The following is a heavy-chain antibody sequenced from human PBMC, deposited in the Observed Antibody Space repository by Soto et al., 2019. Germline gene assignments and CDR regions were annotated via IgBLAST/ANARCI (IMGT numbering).Heavy chain of an antibody. V-gene: IGHV3-30-3*01. CDR3: ARGSVVVAATPQNWYFDL. Sequence: QVQLVESGGGVVQPGRSLRLSCAASGFTFSSYAMHWVRQAPGKGLEWVAVISYDGSNKYYADSVKGRFTISRDNSKNTLYLQMNSLRAEDTAVYYCARGSVVVAATPQNWYFDLWGRGTLVTVSS. J-gene: IGHJ2*01. D-gene: IGHD2-15*01. CDR2: ISYDGSNK. CDR1: GFTFSSYA.